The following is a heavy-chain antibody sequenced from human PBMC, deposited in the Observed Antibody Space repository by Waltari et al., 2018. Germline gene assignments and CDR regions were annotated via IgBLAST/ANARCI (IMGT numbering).Heavy chain of an antibody. V-gene: IGHV3-74*01. J-gene: IGHJ6*03. CDR2: INTDGSST. Sequence: EVQLVESGGGLVQPGGSLRLSCAASGFTFSSYWMHWVRQAPGKGLVWVSRINTDGSSTSYADSVKGRFTISRDNAKNTLYLQMNSLRAEDTAVYYCEALEVKYYYYMDVWGKGTTVTVSS. CDR1: GFTFSSYW. CDR3: EALEVKYYYYMDV.